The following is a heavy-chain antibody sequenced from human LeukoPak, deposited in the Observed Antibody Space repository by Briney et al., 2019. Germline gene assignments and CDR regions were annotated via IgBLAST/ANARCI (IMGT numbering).Heavy chain of an antibody. J-gene: IGHJ5*02. Sequence: PGGSLRLSCAASGFTFRNYWMSWVRQAPGKGLEWVANIKHDGSEKYSVDSVKGRFSISRDNAKNSLYLQMNSLRAEDTALYYCARRRGSGSYSWFDPWGQGTLVTVSS. V-gene: IGHV3-7*03. CDR3: ARRRGSGSYSWFDP. CDR1: GFTFRNYW. D-gene: IGHD3-10*01. CDR2: IKHDGSEK.